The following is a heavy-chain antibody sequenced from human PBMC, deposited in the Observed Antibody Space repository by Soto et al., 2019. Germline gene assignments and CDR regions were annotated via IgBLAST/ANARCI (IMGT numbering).Heavy chain of an antibody. CDR3: AKETIQVGGPNYFDY. Sequence: GGSLRLSCEASEFTFGRYGMHWVRQAPGMGLEWVAVISWDGLAQYYGDSVRGRFTISRDNSQSTLYLQMNSLRTEDTAIYYCAKETIQVGGPNYFDYWGQGVLVTVSS. D-gene: IGHD1-1*01. CDR1: EFTFGRYG. J-gene: IGHJ4*02. V-gene: IGHV3-30*18. CDR2: ISWDGLAQ.